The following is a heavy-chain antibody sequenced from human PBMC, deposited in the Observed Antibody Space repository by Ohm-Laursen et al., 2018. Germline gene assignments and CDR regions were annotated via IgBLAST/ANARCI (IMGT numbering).Heavy chain of an antibody. D-gene: IGHD3-22*01. Sequence: TLSLTCTVSGGSLSSGGYYWSWIRQHPGKGLEWIGHIYYSGSTYYNPSLKSRVTISVDTSKNQFSLKLSSVTAADTAVYYCARSEPFYDSSAFDIWGQGTMVTVSS. CDR3: ARSEPFYDSSAFDI. V-gene: IGHV4-31*03. CDR2: IYYSGST. CDR1: GGSLSSGGYY. J-gene: IGHJ3*02.